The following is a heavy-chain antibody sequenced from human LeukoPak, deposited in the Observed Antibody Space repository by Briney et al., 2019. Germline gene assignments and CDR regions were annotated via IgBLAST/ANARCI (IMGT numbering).Heavy chain of an antibody. CDR2: ISNSGNTL. D-gene: IGHD3-10*01. CDR3: ANRMVRGVKVEY. V-gene: IGHV3-11*01. Sequence: PGGSLRLSCAASGFTFSDYYMSWIRQAPGKGLEWVSYISNSGNTLYYADSVKGRFTISRDNAKNSLYLQMNSLRAEDTAVYYCANRMVRGVKVEYWGQGNLVTVSS. J-gene: IGHJ4*02. CDR1: GFTFSDYY.